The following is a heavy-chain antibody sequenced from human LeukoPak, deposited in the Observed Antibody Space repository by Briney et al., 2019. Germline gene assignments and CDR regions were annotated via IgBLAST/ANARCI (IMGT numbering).Heavy chain of an antibody. CDR1: GYTFTGYY. CDR3: GRAGRYCSGGSCYYIY. D-gene: IGHD2-15*01. V-gene: IGHV1-2*06. CDR2: INPNSGGT. J-gene: IGHJ4*02. Sequence: ASVKVSCKASGYTFTGYYMHGVRQPPGQGLEWMGRINPNSGGTNYAQKFQDRVTMTRDTSSSTAYMEMSGLTSDDTAVYYCGRAGRYCSGGSCYYIYWGQGTLVTVSS.